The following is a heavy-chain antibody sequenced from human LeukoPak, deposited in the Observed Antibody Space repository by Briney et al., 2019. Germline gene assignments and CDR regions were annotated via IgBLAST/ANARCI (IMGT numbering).Heavy chain of an antibody. CDR1: GYTFTGYY. Sequence: GASVKVSCKASGYTFTGYYIHWVRQAPGQGLEWMGRIIPNSGGTNYAQKFQGRVTMTRDTSISTAYMELSRLRSDDTAVYYCARFPPNGWYRAGSQDVWGQGTMVVVSS. V-gene: IGHV1-2*06. CDR2: IIPNSGGT. CDR3: ARFPPNGWYRAGSQDV. J-gene: IGHJ3*01. D-gene: IGHD6-19*01.